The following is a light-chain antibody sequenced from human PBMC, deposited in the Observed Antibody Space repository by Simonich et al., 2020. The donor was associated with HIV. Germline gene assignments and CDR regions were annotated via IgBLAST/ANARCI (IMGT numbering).Light chain of an antibody. CDR1: QSVLYSSNNKDP. CDR3: QQSYNTPYT. CDR2: WAS. V-gene: IGKV4-1*01. Sequence: DIVMTQSPDSLAVSLGERATINCKSSQSVLYSSNNKDPLAWYQQKPGQPPKLLIYWASTRDAGVPDRFSGSGSGTDFTLTISSLQAEDVAVYYCQQSYNTPYTFGQGTKLEIK. J-gene: IGKJ2*01.